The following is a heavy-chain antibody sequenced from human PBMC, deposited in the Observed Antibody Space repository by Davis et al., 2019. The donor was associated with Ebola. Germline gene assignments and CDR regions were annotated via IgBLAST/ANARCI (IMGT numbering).Heavy chain of an antibody. V-gene: IGHV3-7*01. D-gene: IGHD4-11*01. CDR2: IEQDGSAK. Sequence: GESLKISCEASGLTFRTYWMSWVRQAQGKGLEWVASIEQDGSAKHYVESVRGRFTISRDNAKNSLYLQMNSLRAEDTAAYHCTTYSTSSGGLEYWGQGTLVTVSS. CDR1: GLTFRTYW. CDR3: TTYSTSSGGLEY. J-gene: IGHJ4*02.